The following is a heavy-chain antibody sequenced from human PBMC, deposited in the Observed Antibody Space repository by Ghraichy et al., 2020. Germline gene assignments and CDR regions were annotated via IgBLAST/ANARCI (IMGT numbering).Heavy chain of an antibody. Sequence: SETLSLTCAVYGGSFSGYYWSWIRQPPGKGLEWIGEIKHSGSTNYNPSLKSRVTISVDTSKNQFSLKLSSVTAADTAVYYCARGQRYYDILTGHAPEYFQHWGQGTLVTVSS. CDR3: ARGQRYYDILTGHAPEYFQH. CDR1: GGSFSGYY. CDR2: IKHSGST. J-gene: IGHJ1*01. D-gene: IGHD3-9*01. V-gene: IGHV4-34*01.